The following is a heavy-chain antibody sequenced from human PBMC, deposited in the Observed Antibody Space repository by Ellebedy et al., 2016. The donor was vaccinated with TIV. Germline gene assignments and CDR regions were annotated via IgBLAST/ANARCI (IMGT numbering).Heavy chain of an antibody. CDR2: MNQDGREK. CDR3: ASDGSYGDYLSPTHAFVM. Sequence: GGSLRLSCAASGFTFSSYWMSWVRQAPGKGLEWVANMNQDGREKYYVDSVKGRFTISRDNAKTSLYLQMNSLRADDTAMYYCASDGSYGDYLSPTHAFVMWGQGTMVSVSS. V-gene: IGHV3-7*01. D-gene: IGHD4-17*01. J-gene: IGHJ3*02. CDR1: GFTFSSYW.